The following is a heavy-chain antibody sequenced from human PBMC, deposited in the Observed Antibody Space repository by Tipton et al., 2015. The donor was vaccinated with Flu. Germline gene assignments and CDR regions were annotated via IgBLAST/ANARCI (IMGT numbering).Heavy chain of an antibody. J-gene: IGHJ4*02. D-gene: IGHD2-15*01. CDR2: VYYSGTT. CDR3: ARVLVVAATPFDY. Sequence: TLSLTCTVSGGSISSYYWSWIRQPPGKGLEWVGSVYYSGTTYYNPSLKSRVTISVDTSKNQFSLKVSSVTAAATAVYYCARVLVVAATPFDYWGQGILVIVSS. CDR1: GGSISSYY. V-gene: IGHV4-59*12.